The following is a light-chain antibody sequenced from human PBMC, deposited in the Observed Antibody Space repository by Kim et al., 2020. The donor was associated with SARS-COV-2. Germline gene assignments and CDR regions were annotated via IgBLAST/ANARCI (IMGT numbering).Light chain of an antibody. CDR2: RNN. CDR1: SNNVGNQG. Sequence: QAGLTQPPSVSKGLGQTATLTCTGNSNNVGNQGAAWLQQHQGHPPKLLSYRNNNRPSGISERLSASRSGSTASLTITGLQAEDEADDYCSAWDSSLSAWVFGGGTQLTVL. J-gene: IGLJ3*02. CDR3: SAWDSSLSAWV. V-gene: IGLV10-54*01.